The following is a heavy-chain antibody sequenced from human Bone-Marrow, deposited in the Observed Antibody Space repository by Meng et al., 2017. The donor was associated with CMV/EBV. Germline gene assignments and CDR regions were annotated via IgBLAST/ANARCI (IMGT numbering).Heavy chain of an antibody. V-gene: IGHV3-30-3*01. Sequence: GGSLRLSCAASGFTFSSYAMHWVRQAPGKGLEWVAVISYDGSNKYYADSVKGRFTISRDNSKNTLYLQMNSLRAEDTAVYDCARIDSSGYNNWFDPWGQGTLVTVSS. CDR2: ISYDGSNK. CDR1: GFTFSSYA. J-gene: IGHJ5*02. CDR3: ARIDSSGYNNWFDP. D-gene: IGHD3-22*01.